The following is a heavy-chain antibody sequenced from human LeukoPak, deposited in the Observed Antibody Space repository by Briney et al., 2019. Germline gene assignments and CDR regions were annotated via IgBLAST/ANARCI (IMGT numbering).Heavy chain of an antibody. D-gene: IGHD2-15*01. J-gene: IGHJ5*02. Sequence: PSETLSLTCTVSGGSISRYYWSWIRQPPGGGLEWIGHIDSSGNPNYNPSLKSRVTISLEKSQDRFSLRLRSATAADTAVYYCASLGTIAQGHPNWFDPWGQGTLVTVSS. CDR2: IDSSGNP. V-gene: IGHV4-4*09. CDR1: GGSISRYY. CDR3: ASLGTIAQGHPNWFDP.